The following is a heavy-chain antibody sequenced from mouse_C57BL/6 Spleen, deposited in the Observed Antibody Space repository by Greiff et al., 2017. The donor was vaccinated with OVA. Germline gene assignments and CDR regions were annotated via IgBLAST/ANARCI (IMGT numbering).Heavy chain of an antibody. CDR1: GYAFTNYL. Sequence: VQLQQSGAELVRPGTSVKVSCKASGYAFTNYLIEWVKQRPGQGLEWIGVINPGSGGTNYNEKFKGKATLTADKSTSTAYMQLSSLTSEDSAVYFCARSKAYGNYDYAMDYWGQGTSVTVSS. D-gene: IGHD2-1*01. J-gene: IGHJ4*01. V-gene: IGHV1-54*01. CDR2: INPGSGGT. CDR3: ARSKAYGNYDYAMDY.